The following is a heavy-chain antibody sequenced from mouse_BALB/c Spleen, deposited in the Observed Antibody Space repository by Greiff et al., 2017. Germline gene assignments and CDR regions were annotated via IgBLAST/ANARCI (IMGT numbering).Heavy chain of an antibody. Sequence: QVQLKESGAELVKPGASVKISCKASGYAFSSSWMNWVKQRPGQGLEWIGRIYPGDGDTNYNGKFKGKATLTADKSSSTAYMQLSSLTSVDSAVYFCARGGNYFDYWGQGTTLTVSS. J-gene: IGHJ2*01. CDR2: IYPGDGDT. CDR1: GYAFSSSW. CDR3: ARGGNYFDY. D-gene: IGHD1-1*01. V-gene: IGHV1-80*01.